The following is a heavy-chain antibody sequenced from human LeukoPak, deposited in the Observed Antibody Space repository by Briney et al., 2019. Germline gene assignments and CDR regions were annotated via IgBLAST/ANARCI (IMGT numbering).Heavy chain of an antibody. Sequence: PGGSLRLSCAASGFTFSDYYMSWIRQAPGKGLEWVALISYAGTNSYYADSVKGRCTVSRDNSKNTLYLEMNNLRTEDTAVYYCAKPYDSTGWDYWGLGTLVTVSS. J-gene: IGHJ4*02. CDR3: AKPYDSTGWDY. CDR2: ISYAGTNS. CDR1: GFTFSDYY. V-gene: IGHV3-30*18. D-gene: IGHD3-22*01.